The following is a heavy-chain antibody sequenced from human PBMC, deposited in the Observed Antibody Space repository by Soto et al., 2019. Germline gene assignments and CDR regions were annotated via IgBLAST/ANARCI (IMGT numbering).Heavy chain of an antibody. CDR1: GFTFNKFD. CDR2: IAYDGINK. D-gene: IGHD5-12*01. V-gene: IGHV3-30*18. Sequence: QVQLVESGGGVVQPGTSLRLSCVASGFTFNKFDMHWIRQTPDKRLQWVAFIAYDGINKYYTGSVKGRFTVSRDNSKNTLYLQMNSLRPDDTAVYYCAKDRGGYDWGWGIDSWGQGTLVTVSS. CDR3: AKDRGGYDWGWGIDS. J-gene: IGHJ4*02.